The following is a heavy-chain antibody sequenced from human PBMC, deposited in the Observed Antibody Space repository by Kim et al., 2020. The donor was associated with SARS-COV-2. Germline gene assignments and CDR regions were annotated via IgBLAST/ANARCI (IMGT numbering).Heavy chain of an antibody. D-gene: IGHD3-10*02. CDR2: ITSSGAST. CDR1: GFIFSNYG. J-gene: IGHJ4*03. CDR3: TKMQCSSTCRGIDG. Sequence: GGSLRLSCAASGFIFSNYGMSWVRQTPGKGLEWVSSITSSGASTHYADSVKGQFTISRDNAKNTLYLQINNLRAEDTAVYYCTKMQCSSTCRGIDGWGQGTLVTVSS. V-gene: IGHV3-23*01.